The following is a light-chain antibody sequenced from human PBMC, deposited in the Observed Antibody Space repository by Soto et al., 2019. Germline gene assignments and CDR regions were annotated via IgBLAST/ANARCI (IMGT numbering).Light chain of an antibody. CDR2: NAS. CDR3: QQYYNWPLT. J-gene: IGKJ5*01. V-gene: IGKV3-15*01. CDR1: QSVASN. Sequence: ETVMTPSLVPLSVSPGERATLSCRASQSVASNLAWYQQRPGQAPRLLFYNASTRATAFPARFSGSGSGTDYIVTISSLQSEDSAVYYCQQYYNWPLTFGQGTRLEIK.